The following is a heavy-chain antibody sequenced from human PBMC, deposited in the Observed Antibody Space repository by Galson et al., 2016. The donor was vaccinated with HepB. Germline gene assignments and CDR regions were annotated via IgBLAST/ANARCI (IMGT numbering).Heavy chain of an antibody. J-gene: IGHJ6*02. CDR1: GFTFSSYG. CDR3: AKEPAPVGSYGVYYYYGMDV. Sequence: SLRLSCAASGFTFSSYGMHWVRQAPGKGLEWVAVISYDGTSKHYADSVKGRFTISRDDSKNTLYLQMNSLRAEDTAVYYCAKEPAPVGSYGVYYYYGMDVWGRGTTVTVSS. CDR2: ISYDGTSK. D-gene: IGHD1-26*01. V-gene: IGHV3-30*18.